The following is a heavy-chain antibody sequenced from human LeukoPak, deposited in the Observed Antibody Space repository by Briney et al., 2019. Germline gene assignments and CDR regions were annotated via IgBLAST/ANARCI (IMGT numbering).Heavy chain of an antibody. CDR3: ARDRSGHPGY. J-gene: IGHJ4*02. Sequence: GGSLRLSCTASGFTFSSYSMNWVRQAPGKGLEWVSYISSSSSTIYYADSVKGRFTISRDNAKNSLYLQMNSLRAEDTAVYYCARDRSGHPGYWGQGTLVTVSS. CDR2: ISSSSSTI. CDR1: GFTFSSYS. D-gene: IGHD6-25*01. V-gene: IGHV3-48*01.